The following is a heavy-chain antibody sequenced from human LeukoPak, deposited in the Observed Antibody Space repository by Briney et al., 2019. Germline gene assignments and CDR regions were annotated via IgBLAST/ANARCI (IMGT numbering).Heavy chain of an antibody. V-gene: IGHV4-59*12. CDR2: IYYSGST. D-gene: IGHD3-10*01. Sequence: SETLSLTCTVSGGSISSYYWSWIRQPPGKGLEWIGYIYYSGSTNYNPSLKSRVTISVDTSKNQFSLKLSSVTAADTAVYYCASTRGYGSGSSNWGQGTLVTVSS. CDR1: GGSISSYY. CDR3: ASTRGYGSGSSN. J-gene: IGHJ4*02.